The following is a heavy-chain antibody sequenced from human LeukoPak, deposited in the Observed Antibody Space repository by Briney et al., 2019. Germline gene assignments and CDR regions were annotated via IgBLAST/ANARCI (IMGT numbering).Heavy chain of an antibody. CDR2: FDPEDGET. J-gene: IGHJ4*02. V-gene: IGHV1-24*01. D-gene: IGHD3-3*01. CDR1: GYTLTDLS. Sequence: ASVKVSCKVSGYTLTDLSMHWVRQAPGKGLEWMGGFDPEDGETIYAQKFQGRVTMTEDTSTDTAYMELSSLRSEDTAVYYCATGRFWSGYYTLNANFFDYWSQGTLVTVSS. CDR3: ATGRFWSGYYTLNANFFDY.